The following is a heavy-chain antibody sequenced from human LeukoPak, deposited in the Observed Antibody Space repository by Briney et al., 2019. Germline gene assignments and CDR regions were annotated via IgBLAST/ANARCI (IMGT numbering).Heavy chain of an antibody. CDR1: GFTFSSYA. CDR2: ISGSGGST. CDR3: AKNPGYSPGAQYFDY. J-gene: IGHJ4*02. D-gene: IGHD2-15*01. V-gene: IGHV3-23*01. Sequence: QLGGSLRLSCAASGFTFSSYAMSWVRQAPGKGLEWVSAISGSGGSTYYADSVKGRFTISRDNSKNTLYLQMNSLRAEDTAVYYCAKNPGYSPGAQYFDYWGQGTLVTVSS.